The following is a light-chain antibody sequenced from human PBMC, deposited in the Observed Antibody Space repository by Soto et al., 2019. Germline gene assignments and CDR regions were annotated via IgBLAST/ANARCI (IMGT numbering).Light chain of an antibody. CDR3: QQRSNWPPKT. Sequence: EIVLTQSPATLSLSPGERATLSCRASQSVSSYLAWYQQKPGQAPRLLIYDASNRATGIPARFSGSGSGTDFTLTISSLEPEDFAVYYCQQRSNWPPKTFGQGTQVEIK. J-gene: IGKJ1*01. V-gene: IGKV3-11*01. CDR2: DAS. CDR1: QSVSSY.